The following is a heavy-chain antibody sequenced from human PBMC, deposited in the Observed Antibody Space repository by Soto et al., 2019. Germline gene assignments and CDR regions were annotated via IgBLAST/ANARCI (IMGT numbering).Heavy chain of an antibody. D-gene: IGHD2-15*01. J-gene: IGHJ4*02. CDR2: IYYSGST. CDR1: GGSISSYY. CDR3: ERRYGSSFDL. Sequence: TSETLSLTCTVSGGSISSYYWSWIRQPPGKGLEWIGYIYYSGSTNYNPSLKSRVTISVDTSKNQFSLKLSSVTAADTAVYYCERRYGSSFDLWGQGTMVTVSS. V-gene: IGHV4-59*08.